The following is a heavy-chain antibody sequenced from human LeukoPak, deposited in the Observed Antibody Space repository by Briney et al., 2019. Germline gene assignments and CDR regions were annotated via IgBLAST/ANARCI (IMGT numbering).Heavy chain of an antibody. J-gene: IGHJ6*02. CDR1: GFTFSTYG. D-gene: IGHD6-6*01. V-gene: IGHV3-30*03. CDR2: ISFGGNNE. CDR3: AREYSDSSAYYGMDV. Sequence: GGSLRLSCAASGFTFSTYGMHWVRQAPGKGLEWVAVISFGGNNEYYADSVKGRFTISRDNSKNTLYLQMNSLRAEDTAVYYCAREYSDSSAYYGMDVWGQGTTVTVSS.